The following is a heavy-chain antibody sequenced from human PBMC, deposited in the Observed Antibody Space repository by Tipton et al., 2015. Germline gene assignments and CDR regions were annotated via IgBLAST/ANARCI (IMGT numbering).Heavy chain of an antibody. J-gene: IGHJ4*02. CDR2: IHSDGTST. D-gene: IGHD3-22*01. V-gene: IGHV3-74*01. CDR1: GFTFSSYW. Sequence: SLRLSCAASGFTFSSYWMHWVRQAPGKGLVWVSRIHSDGTSTSYADSVKGRFTISRDNAKNTLYLQMDSLRAEDTAVYYCARSVEDYYDSSGSYSSRYYFDSWGQGALVTVS. CDR3: ARSVEDYYDSSGSYSSRYYFDS.